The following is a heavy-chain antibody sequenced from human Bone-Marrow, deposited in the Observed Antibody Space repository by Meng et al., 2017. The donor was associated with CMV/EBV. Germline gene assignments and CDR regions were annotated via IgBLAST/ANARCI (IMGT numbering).Heavy chain of an antibody. CDR3: ARDLKLTVGY. CDR2: INPNSGGT. D-gene: IGHD7-27*01. Sequence: ASVKVSCKVSGYTLTELSMHWVRQAPGKGLEWMGWINPNSGGTNYAQKFQGRVTMTRDTSIITAYMELSRLRSDDTAVYYCARDLKLTVGYWGQGTLVTVSS. CDR1: GYTLTELS. V-gene: IGHV1-2*02. J-gene: IGHJ4*02.